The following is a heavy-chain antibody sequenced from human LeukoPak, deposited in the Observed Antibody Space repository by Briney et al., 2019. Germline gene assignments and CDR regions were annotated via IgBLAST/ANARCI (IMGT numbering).Heavy chain of an antibody. V-gene: IGHV1-18*01. CDR3: ARDRRGSYYDSFDY. J-gene: IGHJ4*02. CDR1: GYTFTSYG. CDR2: ISAYNGNT. Sequence: GASVKVSCKASGYTFTSYGISWVRQAPGQGLEWMGWISAYNGNTNYAQKLQGRVTMTTDTSTSTAYMELRSLRSDDTAVYYCARDRRGSYYDSFDYWGQGTLVTVSS. D-gene: IGHD1-26*01.